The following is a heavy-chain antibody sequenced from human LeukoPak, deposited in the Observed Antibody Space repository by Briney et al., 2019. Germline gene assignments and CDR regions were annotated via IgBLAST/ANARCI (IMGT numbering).Heavy chain of an antibody. Sequence: GESLKISCKGSGYSFTSYWIGWVRQMPGKGLEWMGIIYPGDSDTRYSPSFQGQVTISADKSISTAYLQWSSLKVSDTAMYYCARARRHYYYYYYMDVWGKGTTVTISS. V-gene: IGHV5-51*01. J-gene: IGHJ6*03. CDR3: ARARRHYYYYYYMDV. CDR1: GYSFTSYW. CDR2: IYPGDSDT.